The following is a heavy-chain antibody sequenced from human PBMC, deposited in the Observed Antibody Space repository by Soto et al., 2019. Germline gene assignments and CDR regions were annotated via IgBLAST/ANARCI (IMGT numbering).Heavy chain of an antibody. Sequence: ASVKVSCKASGYTFTGYYMHWVRQAPGQGLEWMGWINPNSGGTNYAQKFQGRVTMTRDTSISTAYMELSRLRSGDTAVYYCARVEYYYDSSGYYDFDYWGQGTLVTVSS. CDR1: GYTFTGYY. CDR2: INPNSGGT. J-gene: IGHJ4*02. CDR3: ARVEYYYDSSGYYDFDY. D-gene: IGHD3-22*01. V-gene: IGHV1-2*02.